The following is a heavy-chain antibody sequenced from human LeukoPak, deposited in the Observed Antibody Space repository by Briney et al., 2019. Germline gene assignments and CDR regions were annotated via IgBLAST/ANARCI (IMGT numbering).Heavy chain of an antibody. Sequence: ASVKVSCKSSGDTFNFDVNWPRQAPGQGPEWMGWINPDTHNTGFAEKFQGRLTLTRNPSIGTAYMELSGLTSDDTAVYYCARGRGVLFVGHWFDAWGQGTLVTVSS. D-gene: IGHD3-10*02. J-gene: IGHJ5*02. CDR2: INPDTHNT. CDR3: ARGRGVLFVGHWFDA. V-gene: IGHV1-8*03. CDR1: GDTFNFD.